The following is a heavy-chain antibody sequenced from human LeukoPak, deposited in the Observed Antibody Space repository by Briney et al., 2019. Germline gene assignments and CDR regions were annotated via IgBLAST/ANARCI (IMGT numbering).Heavy chain of an antibody. J-gene: IGHJ5*02. Sequence: GGSLRLSCAASVFTFSRYSMRWVRQAPGKGLEWVSSISSSSSYIYYADSVKGRFTISRDNAKNSLYLQMNSLRAEDTAVYYCAVALASWFHPWRQGTLVTVSS. D-gene: IGHD3-3*02. CDR3: AVALASWFHP. CDR1: VFTFSRYS. CDR2: ISSSSSYI. V-gene: IGHV3-21*01.